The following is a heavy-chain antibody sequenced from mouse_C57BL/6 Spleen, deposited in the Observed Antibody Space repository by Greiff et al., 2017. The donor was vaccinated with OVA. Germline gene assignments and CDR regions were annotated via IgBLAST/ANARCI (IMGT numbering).Heavy chain of an antibody. Sequence: VQGVESGPELVKPGASVKISCKASGYAFSSSWMNWVKQRPGKGLEWIGRIYPGDGDTNYNGKFKGKATLTADKSSSTAYMQLSSLTSEDSAVYFCAEDYYGSSYVFDYWGQGTTLTVSS. CDR2: IYPGDGDT. J-gene: IGHJ2*01. D-gene: IGHD1-1*01. V-gene: IGHV1-82*01. CDR1: GYAFSSSW. CDR3: AEDYYGSSYVFDY.